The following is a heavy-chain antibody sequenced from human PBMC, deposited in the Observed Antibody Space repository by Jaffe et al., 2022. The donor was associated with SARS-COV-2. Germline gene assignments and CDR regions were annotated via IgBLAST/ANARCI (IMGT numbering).Heavy chain of an antibody. V-gene: IGHV3-9*01. CDR3: AKDGAARNYYYYYMDV. CDR2: ISWNSGSI. D-gene: IGHD6-13*01. J-gene: IGHJ6*03. CDR1: GFTFDDYA. Sequence: EVQLVESGGGLVQPGRSLRLSCAASGFTFDDYAMHWVRQAPGKGLEWVSGISWNSGSIGYADSVKGRFTISRDNAKNSLYLQMNSLRAEDTALYYCAKDGAARNYYYYYMDVWGKGTTVTVSS.